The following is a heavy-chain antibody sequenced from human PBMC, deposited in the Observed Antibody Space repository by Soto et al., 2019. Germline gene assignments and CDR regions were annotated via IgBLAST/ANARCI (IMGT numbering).Heavy chain of an antibody. CDR2: FKRTTDGGTR. V-gene: IGHV3-15*01. CDR1: GFPFSNAW. Sequence: PGGSVRLSCAASGFPFSNAWMRCVRQAPGKGLEWVGRFKRTTDGGTRDDAAPVKGRFTVSRDDSKNTLYLQMDSLKTEDTPVYYCTTEVRICGVVRPDALDMLGQGTLVTVSS. CDR3: TTEVRICGVVRPDALDM. D-gene: IGHD3-3*01. J-gene: IGHJ3*02.